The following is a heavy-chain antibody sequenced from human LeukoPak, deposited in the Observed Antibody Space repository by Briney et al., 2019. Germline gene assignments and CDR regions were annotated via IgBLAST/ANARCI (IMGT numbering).Heavy chain of an antibody. Sequence: PGQSLRLSCAASGFTFRNYGMHWVRQAPAKGLEWVAVIWSDGSHKFHADSVTGRFTISRDNSKNTLYLEMNSLTVEDTAVYYCVAEFAAAGTVSYNWFGPWGQGTLVTVSS. CDR3: VAEFAAAGTVSYNWFGP. J-gene: IGHJ5*02. V-gene: IGHV3-33*01. CDR2: IWSDGSHK. CDR1: GFTFRNYG. D-gene: IGHD6-13*01.